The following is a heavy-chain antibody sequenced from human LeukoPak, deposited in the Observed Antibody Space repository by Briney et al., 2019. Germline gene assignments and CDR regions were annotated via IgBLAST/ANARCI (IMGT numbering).Heavy chain of an antibody. CDR2: IYYSGST. V-gene: IGHV4-39*01. CDR1: GGSISSSSYY. CDR3: ARHSSGQGYFDY. Sequence: SETLSLTCTVSGGSISSSSYYWGWIRQPPGKRLEWIGSIYYSGSTYYNPSLKSRVTISVDTSKNQFSLKLSSVTAADTAVYYCARHSSGQGYFDYWGQGTLVTVSS. J-gene: IGHJ4*02. D-gene: IGHD6-19*01.